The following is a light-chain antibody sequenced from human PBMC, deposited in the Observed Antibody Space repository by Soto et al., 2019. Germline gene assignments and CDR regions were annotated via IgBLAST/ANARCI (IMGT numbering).Light chain of an antibody. Sequence: EIVMTQSPATLSVSPGERATLSCRASQSVNSNLAWYQQKPGQAPRLLIYDTSSRATGIPARFSGSRSGTEFTLTISSLQSEDSAVYYCQQYNNWPPWTFXQGTKVDIK. J-gene: IGKJ1*01. CDR2: DTS. CDR3: QQYNNWPPWT. V-gene: IGKV3-15*01. CDR1: QSVNSN.